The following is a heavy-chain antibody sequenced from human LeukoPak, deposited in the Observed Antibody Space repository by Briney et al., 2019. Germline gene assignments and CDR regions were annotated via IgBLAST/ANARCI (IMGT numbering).Heavy chain of an antibody. CDR1: GGSISSGGYY. CDR3: ARELVVVPNWFDP. D-gene: IGHD2-2*01. CDR2: IYYSGST. V-gene: IGHV4-31*03. Sequence: PSETLSLTCTVSGGSISSGGYYWSWIRQHPGKGLEWIGYIYYSGSTYYNPSLKSRVTISVDTSKNQFSLKLTSVTAADTAVYFCARELVVVPNWFDPWGQGTLVTVSS. J-gene: IGHJ5*02.